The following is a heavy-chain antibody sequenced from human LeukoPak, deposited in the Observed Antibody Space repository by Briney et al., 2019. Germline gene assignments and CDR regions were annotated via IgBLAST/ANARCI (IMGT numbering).Heavy chain of an antibody. CDR2: INPHTGGP. CDR3: ASTYSSAYENWFDP. J-gene: IGHJ5*02. Sequence: GASVKVSCKASEYIFTGYYVHWVRQAPGQGLEWMGRINPHTGGPLYSQKFQGRVTMTRDTSINTIYMELSSLRSDDTAIYFCASTYSSAYENWFDPWGQGTLVTVS. V-gene: IGHV1-2*06. D-gene: IGHD6-19*01. CDR1: EYIFTGYY.